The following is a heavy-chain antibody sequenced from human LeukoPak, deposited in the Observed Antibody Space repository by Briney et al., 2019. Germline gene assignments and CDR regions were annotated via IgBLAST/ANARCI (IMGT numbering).Heavy chain of an antibody. CDR2: IGTAGDT. CDR1: GFTFSSYD. Sequence: SGGSLRLSCAASGFTFSSYDMHWVRHATGKGLEWVSAIGTAGDTYYPGSVKSRFTISRENAKNSLYLQMNSLRAEDTAVYYCAAEGVVGADNYDAFDIWGQGTMVTVSS. D-gene: IGHD1-26*01. J-gene: IGHJ3*02. CDR3: AAEGVVGADNYDAFDI. V-gene: IGHV3-13*01.